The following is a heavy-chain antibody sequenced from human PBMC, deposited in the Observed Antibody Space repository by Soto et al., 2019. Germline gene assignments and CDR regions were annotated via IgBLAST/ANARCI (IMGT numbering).Heavy chain of an antibody. D-gene: IGHD5-12*01. J-gene: IGHJ6*02. CDR3: ARDLAYSGYDVNTDYYGMDV. CDR1: GFTFSSYA. V-gene: IGHV3-30-3*01. Sequence: PGGSLRLSCAASGFTFSSYAMHWVRQAPGKGLEWVAVISYDGSNKYYADSVKGRFTISRDNSKNTLYLQMNSLRAEDTAVYYCARDLAYSGYDVNTDYYGMDVWGQGTTVTVS. CDR2: ISYDGSNK.